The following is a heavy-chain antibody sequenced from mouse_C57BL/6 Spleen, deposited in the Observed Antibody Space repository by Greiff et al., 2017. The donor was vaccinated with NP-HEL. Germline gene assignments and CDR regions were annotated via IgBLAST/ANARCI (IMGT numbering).Heavy chain of an antibody. CDR1: GYAFSSSW. D-gene: IGHD3-2*02. CDR3: ARLRSSGYAMDY. Sequence: VQLQESGPELVKPGASVKISCKASGYAFSSSWMNWVKQRPGKGLEWIGRIYPGDGDTNYNGKFKGKATLTADKSSSTAYMQLSSLTSEDSAVYFCARLRSSGYAMDYWGQGTSVTVSS. CDR2: IYPGDGDT. J-gene: IGHJ4*01. V-gene: IGHV1-82*01.